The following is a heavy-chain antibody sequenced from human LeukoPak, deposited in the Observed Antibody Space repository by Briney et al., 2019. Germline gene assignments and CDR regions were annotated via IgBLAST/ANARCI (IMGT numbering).Heavy chain of an antibody. CDR3: ARDQGFSYYFYYMDV. V-gene: IGHV3-7*01. D-gene: IGHD3-3*01. CDR1: GFTFSSYW. J-gene: IGHJ6*03. CDR2: INQDGSEE. Sequence: GGSLRLSCAASGFTFSSYWMSWVRQAPGKGLEWVANINQDGSEEYYVDSVKGRFTISRDNAKNSLYLQMNSLRAEDTAVYYCARDQGFSYYFYYMDVWGKGTTVTVSS.